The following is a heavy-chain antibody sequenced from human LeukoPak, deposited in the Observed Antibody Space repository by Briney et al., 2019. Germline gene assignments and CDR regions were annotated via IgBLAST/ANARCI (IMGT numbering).Heavy chain of an antibody. CDR3: AKGRFWNDIGDNYYYMDV. D-gene: IGHD1-1*01. CDR2: SSSGSTI. J-gene: IGHJ6*03. V-gene: IGHV3-43D*04. Sequence: PVQPLDSPSVSSSGSTIYYADSVKGRFTVSRDNSKNSLYLQMNSLGAEDTALYYCAKGRFWNDIGDNYYYMDVWGKGTTVTVSS.